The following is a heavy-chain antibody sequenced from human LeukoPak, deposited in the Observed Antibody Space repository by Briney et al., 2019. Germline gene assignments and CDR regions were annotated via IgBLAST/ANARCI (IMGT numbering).Heavy chain of an antibody. V-gene: IGHV3-21*01. CDR1: GFTFSSYS. Sequence: GGSLRLSCAASGFTFSSYSMNWVRQAPGKGLEWVSSISSSSSYIYYADSVKGRFTISRDNAKNSLYLQMNSLRAEDTAVYYCARPDQFDAFDIWGQGTMVTVSS. D-gene: IGHD2-2*01. CDR2: ISSSSSYI. CDR3: ARPDQFDAFDI. J-gene: IGHJ3*02.